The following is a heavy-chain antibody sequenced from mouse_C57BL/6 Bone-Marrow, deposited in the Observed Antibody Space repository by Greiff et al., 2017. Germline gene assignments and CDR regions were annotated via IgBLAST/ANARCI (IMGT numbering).Heavy chain of an antibody. Sequence: DVMLVESGGGLVQPKGSLKLSCAASGFSFNTYAMNWVRQAPGKGLEWVARIRSKSNNYATYYADSVKDRFTISRDDSESMLYLQMNNLKTEDTAMYYCVRGYYGSEGFAYWGQGTLVTVSA. CDR3: VRGYYGSEGFAY. CDR2: IRSKSNNYAT. V-gene: IGHV10-1*01. D-gene: IGHD1-1*01. CDR1: GFSFNTYA. J-gene: IGHJ3*01.